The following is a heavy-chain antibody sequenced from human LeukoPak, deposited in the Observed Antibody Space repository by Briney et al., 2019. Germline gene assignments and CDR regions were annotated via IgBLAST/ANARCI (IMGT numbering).Heavy chain of an antibody. CDR3: AALSPGYLNY. V-gene: IGHV4-39*01. J-gene: IGHJ4*02. Sequence: SETLSLTCTVSGGSISSSSYYWGWIRQPPGKGLEWIGSIYTSGTTNYNPSLKSRVTISVDTSKNQFSLKLSSVTAADTAVYYCAALSPGYLNYWGQGTLVTVSS. CDR2: IYTSGTT. CDR1: GGSISSSSYY. D-gene: IGHD3-9*01.